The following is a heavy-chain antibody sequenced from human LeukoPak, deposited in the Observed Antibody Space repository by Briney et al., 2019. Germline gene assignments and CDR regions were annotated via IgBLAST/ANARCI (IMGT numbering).Heavy chain of an antibody. Sequence: SETLSLTCTVSGGSTSRCYWSWIRQPPGKRLEWLGYIYYSGSTTYNPSLKSRLTMSVDTSKNQISLKLISLTAADTAVYYCARLPGIAAVWGQGTLVTVSS. V-gene: IGHV4-59*08. D-gene: IGHD6-13*01. J-gene: IGHJ4*02. CDR2: IYYSGST. CDR1: GGSTSRCY. CDR3: ARLPGIAAV.